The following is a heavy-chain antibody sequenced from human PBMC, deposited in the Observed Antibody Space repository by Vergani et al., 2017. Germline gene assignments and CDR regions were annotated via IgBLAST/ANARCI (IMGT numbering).Heavy chain of an antibody. CDR3: ASKRGACRAAYCHSYDF. Sequence: QVQLQESGPGLVKPSETLSLTCTVSGDSVISTDYHWGWIRQPPGKGLECIGSMDYSGSTSTNPSLESRISISFETPKNQFSLRLTAVTAADTAVYYCASKRGACRAAYCHSYDFWGPGTLVGVAS. CDR1: GDSVISTDYH. J-gene: IGHJ4*02. CDR2: MDYSGST. D-gene: IGHD2-15*01. V-gene: IGHV4-39*01.